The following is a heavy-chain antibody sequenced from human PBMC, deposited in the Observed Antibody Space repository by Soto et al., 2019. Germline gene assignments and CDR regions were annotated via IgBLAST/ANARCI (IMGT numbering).Heavy chain of an antibody. CDR2: INTFNGNT. D-gene: IGHD1-1*01. CDR1: GYRFTSYG. J-gene: IGHJ4*02. CDR3: ARELGITTSAPVDY. Sequence: QVQLVQSGAEVKKPGASVKVSCKASGYRFTSYGINWVRQAPGQGLEWIAWINTFNGNTNSAHNLQGRVTMTADTSTGTVFLEVRRPTSDDTAVYYWARELGITTSAPVDYWGQGTLVSVTS. V-gene: IGHV1-18*01.